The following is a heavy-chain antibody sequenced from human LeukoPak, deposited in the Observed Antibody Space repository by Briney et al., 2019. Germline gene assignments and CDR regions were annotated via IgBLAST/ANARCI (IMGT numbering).Heavy chain of an antibody. Sequence: SETLTLTCTASGGSISGYYWSWIRQPAGKGLEWIGRIYTSGSTNYNPSLKSRVTVSLDTSTNQFSLKLSSVTAADTAVYYCARGDYFFDYWGQGTLVTVSS. V-gene: IGHV4-4*07. D-gene: IGHD4-17*01. CDR3: ARGDYFFDY. CDR1: GGSISGYY. J-gene: IGHJ4*02. CDR2: IYTSGST.